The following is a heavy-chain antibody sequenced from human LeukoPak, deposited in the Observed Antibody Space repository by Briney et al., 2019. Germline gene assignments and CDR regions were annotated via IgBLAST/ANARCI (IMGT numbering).Heavy chain of an antibody. Sequence: PGRSLRLSCAASGFTFDNYAMHCARQAPRKGLEWVSPISGDGGTTYYADSVKGRFTNSRENSKNSLYLQMNSLRTEDTALYYCAKDYYVYYYYGMDVWGQGTTVTVSS. CDR3: AKDYYVYYYYGMDV. CDR2: ISGDGGTT. V-gene: IGHV3-43*02. J-gene: IGHJ6*02. CDR1: GFTFDNYA. D-gene: IGHD3-10*02.